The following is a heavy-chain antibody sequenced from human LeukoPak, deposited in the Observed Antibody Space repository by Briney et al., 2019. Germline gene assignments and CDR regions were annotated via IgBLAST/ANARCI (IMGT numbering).Heavy chain of an antibody. CDR3: AKRATSNAFDI. J-gene: IGHJ3*02. V-gene: IGHV3-23*01. CDR1: GFTFSSSA. CDR2: ISGGGDST. Sequence: GGSLRPSCAASGFTFSSSAMTWVRQAPGKGLEWVSSISGGGDSTSYADSVKGRFTISRDNSKNTLCLQMNSLRAEDTAVYYCAKRATSNAFDIWGQGTMVTVSS.